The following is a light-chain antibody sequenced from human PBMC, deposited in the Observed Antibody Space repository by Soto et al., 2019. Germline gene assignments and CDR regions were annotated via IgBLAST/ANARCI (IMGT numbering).Light chain of an antibody. CDR1: SSDVGGYNF. J-gene: IGLJ2*01. Sequence: QSALTQPRSVSGSPGQSVTISCTGTSSDVGGYNFVSWYQQHPDKAPKLMIYDVTKRPSGVPDRFSGSKSGNTASLTISGLQAEDEAAYYCSSNAGTYTLIFGGGTKVTVL. CDR2: DVT. V-gene: IGLV2-11*01. CDR3: SSNAGTYTLI.